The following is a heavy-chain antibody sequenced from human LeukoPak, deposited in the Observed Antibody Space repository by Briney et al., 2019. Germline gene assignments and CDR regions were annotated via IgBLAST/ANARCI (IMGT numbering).Heavy chain of an antibody. CDR1: GGSVSTYY. Sequence: SETLSLTCTGSGGSVSTYYWSWLRQPPGKELEWIGYVSHSGNTNCNPSLKSRLTMSLDTSKNHFSLRLSSVNAADTAVYYCARAGSGWSFDYWGQGSLVTVSS. J-gene: IGHJ4*02. D-gene: IGHD6-19*01. V-gene: IGHV4-59*02. CDR3: ARAGSGWSFDY. CDR2: VSHSGNT.